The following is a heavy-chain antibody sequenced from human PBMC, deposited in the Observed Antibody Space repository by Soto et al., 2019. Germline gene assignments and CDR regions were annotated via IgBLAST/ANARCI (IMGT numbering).Heavy chain of an antibody. J-gene: IGHJ6*02. CDR1: GYTFTTYG. CDR2: ISDYNGNT. V-gene: IGHV1-18*01. CDR3: VRQPYFSGTYYNAYAMDV. D-gene: IGHD3-10*01. Sequence: RASVKVSCKASGYTFTTYGINWVRQAPGQGLEWMGWISDYNGNTNYAQKFQGRVTMTTDTSTSTAYLELRSLRSDDTAVYYCVRQPYFSGTYYNAYAMDVSCPALTLTLS.